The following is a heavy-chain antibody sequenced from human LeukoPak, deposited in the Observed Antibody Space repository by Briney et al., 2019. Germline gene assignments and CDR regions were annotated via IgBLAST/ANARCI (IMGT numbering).Heavy chain of an antibody. V-gene: IGHV3-30-3*01. CDR3: ARDRIQIWSYVGTFDS. D-gene: IGHD5-18*01. J-gene: IGHJ4*02. CDR1: GFTFSSYS. CDR2: VSYDGTKI. Sequence: AGGSLRLSCAASGFTFSSYSMHWVRQAPGKGLEWVAVVSYDGTKISYGGSVKGRFTMSRDISKHTLSLQMHSLRPEDTAVYYCARDRIQIWSYVGTFDSWGQGTLVTVSS.